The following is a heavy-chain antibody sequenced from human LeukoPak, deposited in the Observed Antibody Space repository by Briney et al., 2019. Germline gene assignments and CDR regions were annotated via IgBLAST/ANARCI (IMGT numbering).Heavy chain of an antibody. V-gene: IGHV3-33*01. J-gene: IGHJ4*02. CDR2: IWYDGSNK. D-gene: IGHD4-23*01. CDR1: GFNFNSYD. Sequence: GWSLRLSCAAAGFNFNSYDMHWVRQVHGNGLKWEASIWYDGSNKYYPDSVKGRFTISRDNSKNTLYLQMNSLRAEDMAVYYCARYVGGGNSGGFDYWGQGTLVIVSS. CDR3: ARYVGGGNSGGFDY.